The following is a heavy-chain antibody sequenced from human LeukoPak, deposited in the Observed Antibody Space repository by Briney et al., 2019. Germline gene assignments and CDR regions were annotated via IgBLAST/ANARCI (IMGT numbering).Heavy chain of an antibody. D-gene: IGHD3-22*01. CDR2: IYYSGST. CDR1: GGSISSSSYY. CDR3: ARGSATYYYDSSGPPTGYYYYYMDV. J-gene: IGHJ6*03. V-gene: IGHV4-39*07. Sequence: SETLSLTCTVPGGSISSSSYYWGWIRQPPGKGLEWIGSIYYSGSTYYNPSLKSRVTISVDTSKNQFSLKLSSVTAADTAVYYCARGSATYYYDSSGPPTGYYYYYMDVWGKGTTVTISS.